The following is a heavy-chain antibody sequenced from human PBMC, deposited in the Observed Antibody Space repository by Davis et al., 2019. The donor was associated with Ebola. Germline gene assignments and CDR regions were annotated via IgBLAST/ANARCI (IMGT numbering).Heavy chain of an antibody. D-gene: IGHD2-15*01. Sequence: HTSETLSLTCAVYGGSFSSYWMHWVRQAPGKGLVWVSRINSDGSSTSYADSVKGRFTISRDNAKNTLYLQMNSLRAEDTAVYYCARETVVVVAAINYYYYYGMDVWGQGTTVTVSS. CDR2: INSDGSST. J-gene: IGHJ6*02. CDR1: GGSFSSYW. V-gene: IGHV3-74*01. CDR3: ARETVVVVAAINYYYYYGMDV.